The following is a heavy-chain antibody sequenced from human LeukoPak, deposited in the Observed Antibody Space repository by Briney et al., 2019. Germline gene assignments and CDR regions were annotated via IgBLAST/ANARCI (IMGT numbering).Heavy chain of an antibody. CDR1: GYSFTNYW. CDR3: ARRQGCSSTSCPPDY. J-gene: IGHJ4*02. CDR2: IYPGDSDS. Sequence: GESLKISCRGSGYSFTNYWIGWVRQMPGKGLEWMGIIYPGDSDSRYTPSFQGHVTMSADKSINTAYLQWSSLKASDTAMYYCARRQGCSSTSCPPDYWGQGTLVTVSP. V-gene: IGHV5-51*01. D-gene: IGHD2-2*01.